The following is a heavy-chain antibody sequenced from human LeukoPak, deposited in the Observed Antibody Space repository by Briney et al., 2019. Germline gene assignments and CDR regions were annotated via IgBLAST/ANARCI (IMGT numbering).Heavy chain of an antibody. CDR1: GFTFSSYW. CDR3: ARDEVGVGATHDY. J-gene: IGHJ4*02. Sequence: PGGSLRLSCAASGFTFSSYWMHWVRQAPGKGLVWVSRISKDGSNTYYADSVKGRFTISRDNAENTLYLQMNSLRAEDTAVYYCARDEVGVGATHDYWGQGTLVTVSS. CDR2: ISKDGSNT. D-gene: IGHD1-26*01. V-gene: IGHV3-74*01.